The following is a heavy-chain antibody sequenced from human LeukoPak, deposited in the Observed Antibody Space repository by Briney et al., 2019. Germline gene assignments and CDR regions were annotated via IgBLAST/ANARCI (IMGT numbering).Heavy chain of an antibody. J-gene: IGHJ4*02. V-gene: IGHV3-23*01. CDR1: VFTFSSYA. CDR2: ISGSGGSK. CDR3: AKGQYLFDY. D-gene: IGHD2-2*01. Sequence: GGSLRLSCAASVFTFSSYAMSWVREALGEGRGWVSAISGSGGSKYYADSVKGRFTISRDNSKNTLYLQMNSLRAEDTAVYYCAKGQYLFDYWGQGTLVTVSS.